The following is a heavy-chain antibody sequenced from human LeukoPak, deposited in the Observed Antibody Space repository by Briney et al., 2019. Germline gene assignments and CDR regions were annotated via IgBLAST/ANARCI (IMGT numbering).Heavy chain of an antibody. Sequence: PGGSLRLSCAASGFTFSSYGMHWVRQAPGKGLEWVAFIRYDGSNKYYADSVKGRFTISRDNSKNTLYLQMNSLRAEDTAVYYCAKTHSGSYYSPFDYWGQGTLVTVSS. D-gene: IGHD1-26*01. J-gene: IGHJ4*02. CDR1: GFTFSSYG. V-gene: IGHV3-30*02. CDR3: AKTHSGSYYSPFDY. CDR2: IRYDGSNK.